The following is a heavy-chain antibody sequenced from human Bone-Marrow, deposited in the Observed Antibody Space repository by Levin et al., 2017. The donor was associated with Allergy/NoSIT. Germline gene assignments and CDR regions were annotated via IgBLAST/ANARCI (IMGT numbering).Heavy chain of an antibody. Sequence: GESLKISCAASGFTFSSYGMHWVRQAPGKGLEWVAVIWYDGSNKYYADSVKGRFTISRDNSKNTLYLQMNSLRAEDTAVYYCARPHALLWFGEPYFDYWGQGTLVTVSS. CDR2: IWYDGSNK. V-gene: IGHV3-33*01. CDR1: GFTFSSYG. J-gene: IGHJ4*02. CDR3: ARPHALLWFGEPYFDY. D-gene: IGHD3-10*01.